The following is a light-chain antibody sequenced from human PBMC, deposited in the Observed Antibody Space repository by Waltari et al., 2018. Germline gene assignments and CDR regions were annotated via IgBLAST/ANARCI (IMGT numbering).Light chain of an antibody. J-gene: IGLJ3*02. CDR2: ANT. V-gene: IGLV1-40*01. CDR3: PSFGRTLGGV. Sequence: QSVLTQPPSVSGAPGPRVTIPCPGTNSNVGAGYGVHWYPKIPGPPPKLPIYANTNRPAWVPDPFSGSKACTSSSLAIPGPQAEDEAYYYCPSFGRTLGGVFGGGTKVTVL. CDR1: NSNVGAGYG.